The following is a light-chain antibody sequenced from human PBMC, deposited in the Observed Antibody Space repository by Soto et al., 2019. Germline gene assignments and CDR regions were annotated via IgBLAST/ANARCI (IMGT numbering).Light chain of an antibody. J-gene: IGLJ2*01. CDR3: AAWDGGLNGVL. CDR1: SSNIGTET. CDR2: SNN. V-gene: IGLV1-44*01. Sequence: QSVLTQAPSASGTPGQRVTISCSGSSSNIGTETVSWYQQLPGTAPKLLIYSNNQRPSGVPDRFSGSKSGTSASLAISGLRSEDEADYYCAAWDGGLNGVLFGGGTQLTVL.